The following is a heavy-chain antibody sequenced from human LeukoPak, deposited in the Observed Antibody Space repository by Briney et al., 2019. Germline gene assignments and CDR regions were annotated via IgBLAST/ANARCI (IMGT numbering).Heavy chain of an antibody. CDR1: GFAVSNNY. V-gene: IGHV3-53*04. CDR3: VYVDTVMATGDY. Sequence: QPGGSLRLSCAASGFAVSNNYMNWVRQAPGKGLEWVSVIYSSGSTYYADSVKGRFTISRHNSKNTLYLQMNSLRPEDTAVYYCVYVDTVMATGDYWGQGTLVTVSS. D-gene: IGHD5-18*01. CDR2: IYSSGST. J-gene: IGHJ4*02.